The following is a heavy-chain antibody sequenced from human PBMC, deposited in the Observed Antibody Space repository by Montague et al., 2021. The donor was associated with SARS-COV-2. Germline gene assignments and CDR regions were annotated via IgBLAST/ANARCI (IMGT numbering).Heavy chain of an antibody. CDR1: GGSISGSNYY. Sequence: ESLSLIYTVSGGSISGSNYYWAWIRQPPGKGLEWIGSIYYSGSTYDNPSLKSRVSISVDTSKNQFSLKLNSVTAADTAVYYCARLLLELSGDYWGQGTLVTVFS. CDR3: ARLLLELSGDY. J-gene: IGHJ4*02. CDR2: IYYSGST. V-gene: IGHV4-39*01. D-gene: IGHD1-7*01.